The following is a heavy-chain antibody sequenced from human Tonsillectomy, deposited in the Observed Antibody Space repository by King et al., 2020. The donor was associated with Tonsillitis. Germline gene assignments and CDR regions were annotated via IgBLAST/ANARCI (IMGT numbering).Heavy chain of an antibody. CDR2: KSAGSGGT. D-gene: IGHD1-1*01. CDR3: SRDNWSDAFDI. CDR1: GFTFSSYA. V-gene: IGHV3-23*04. Sequence: EVQLVESGGDLVQPAGSLRLSCAASGFTFSSYAMSWVRQAPGKGLEWVSTKSAGSGGTYYADSVRGRFTIARDNSQNTLYLQMNSLRAEDTAVYYCSRDNWSDAFDIWGQGTMVIVSS. J-gene: IGHJ3*02.